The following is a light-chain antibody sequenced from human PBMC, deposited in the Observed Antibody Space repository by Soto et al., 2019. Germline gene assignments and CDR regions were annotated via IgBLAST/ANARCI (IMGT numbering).Light chain of an antibody. CDR2: GAS. CDR3: RQYNNWPYT. CDR1: QRVSST. Sequence: EIVMTQSPATLSVSPGERATLSCRASQRVSSTFAWYRQQPCQAPTLLIYGASTRATGIPARFSGSGSGTEFTLTISSLQSEDFAVHYCRQYNNWPYTFGQGTNLEIK. V-gene: IGKV3D-15*01. J-gene: IGKJ2*01.